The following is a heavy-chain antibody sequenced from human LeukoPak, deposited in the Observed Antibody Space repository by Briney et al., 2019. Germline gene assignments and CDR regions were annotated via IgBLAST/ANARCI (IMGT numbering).Heavy chain of an antibody. Sequence: GGSLRLSCAASGFTFSSFWMHWVRQAPGKGLEWVSGISWNSGSIGYADSVKGRFTISRDNAKNSLYLQMNSLRAEDTALYYCAKAARQRYYDSSGYSFYFDYWGQGTLVTVS. CDR1: GFTFSSFW. CDR3: AKAARQRYYDSSGYSFYFDY. J-gene: IGHJ4*02. D-gene: IGHD3-22*01. V-gene: IGHV3-9*01. CDR2: ISWNSGSI.